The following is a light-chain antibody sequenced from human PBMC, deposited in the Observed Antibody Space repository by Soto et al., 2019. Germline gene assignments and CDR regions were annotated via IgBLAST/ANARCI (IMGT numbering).Light chain of an antibody. CDR3: QKYGTFWT. Sequence: EIVLTQSPATLSLSPGERATLSCRASQSVSSYLAWYQQKPGQAPRLLIYDASNRATGTPARFSGSGSGTDFTLTIRRLEPDDFAVYYCQKYGTFWTFGQGTKVDI. V-gene: IGKV3-11*01. CDR1: QSVSSY. CDR2: DAS. J-gene: IGKJ1*01.